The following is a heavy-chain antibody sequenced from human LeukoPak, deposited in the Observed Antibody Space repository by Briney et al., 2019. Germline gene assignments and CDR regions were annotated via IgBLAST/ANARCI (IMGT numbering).Heavy chain of an antibody. CDR1: GFTFSSYG. V-gene: IGHV3-33*01. CDR3: ARRGSGSYYNRIDV. CDR2: IWYDGSNK. J-gene: IGHJ6*04. Sequence: GGSLRLSCAASGFTFSSYGMHWVRQAPGKGLEWVAVIWYDGSNKYYADSVKGRFTISRDNSKNTLYLQMNSLRAEDTAVYYCARRGSGSYYNRIDVWGKGTTVTVSS. D-gene: IGHD3-10*01.